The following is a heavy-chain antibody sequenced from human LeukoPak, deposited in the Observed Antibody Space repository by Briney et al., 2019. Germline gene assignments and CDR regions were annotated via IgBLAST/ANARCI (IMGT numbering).Heavy chain of an antibody. J-gene: IGHJ4*02. D-gene: IGHD3-22*01. Sequence: GASVKVSCKASGYTFTSYGTSWVRQAPGQGLEWMGWISAYNGNTNYAQKLQGRVTMTTDTSTSTAYMELRSLRSDDTAVYYCARDLGFYYDSSGYYLPDYWGQGTLVTVSS. CDR3: ARDLGFYYDSSGYYLPDY. CDR2: ISAYNGNT. CDR1: GYTFTSYG. V-gene: IGHV1-18*01.